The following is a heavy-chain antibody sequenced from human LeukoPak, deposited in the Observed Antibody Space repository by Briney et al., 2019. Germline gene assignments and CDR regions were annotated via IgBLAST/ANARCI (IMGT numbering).Heavy chain of an antibody. D-gene: IGHD2-15*01. J-gene: IGHJ5*02. CDR1: GGSISSSNYY. V-gene: IGHV4-39*01. CDR3: ARLDGYCSGGSCYSVSFVDP. Sequence: SETLSLTCTVSGGSISSSNYYWGWIRQPPGKGLEWFGSIYYSGSTYYNPSLKSRVTISVDTSKNQFSLKLSSVTAADTAVYYCARLDGYCSGGSCYSVSFVDPWGQGTLVTVSS. CDR2: IYYSGST.